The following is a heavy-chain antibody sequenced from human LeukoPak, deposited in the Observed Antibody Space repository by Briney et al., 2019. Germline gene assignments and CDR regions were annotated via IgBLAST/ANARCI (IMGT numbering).Heavy chain of an antibody. V-gene: IGHV4-34*01. J-gene: IGHJ4*02. Sequence: GSLRLSCAASGFTFSSYGMHWVRQPPGKGLEWIGEINHSGSTNYNPSLKSRVTISVDTSKNQFSLKLSSVTAADTAVYYCARGTMTTVTYYFDYWGQGTLVTVSS. CDR1: GFTFSSYG. CDR2: INHSGST. D-gene: IGHD4-17*01. CDR3: ARGTMTTVTYYFDY.